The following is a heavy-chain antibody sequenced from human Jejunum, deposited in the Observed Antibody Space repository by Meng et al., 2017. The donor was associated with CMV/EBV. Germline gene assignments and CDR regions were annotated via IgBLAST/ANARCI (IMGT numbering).Heavy chain of an antibody. J-gene: IGHJ4*02. V-gene: IGHV4-34*01. CDR3: ARKYCGSSNCYPFDY. CDR1: GGSISGNY. D-gene: IGHD2-2*01. CDR2: INHSGST. Sequence: GGSISGNYWSWIRQSPGQGLEWIGQINHSGSTSYNPSLRRRVTISEDTSKNQFSLRLTSVTAADTAIYYCARKYCGSSNCYPFDYWGQGELVTVSS.